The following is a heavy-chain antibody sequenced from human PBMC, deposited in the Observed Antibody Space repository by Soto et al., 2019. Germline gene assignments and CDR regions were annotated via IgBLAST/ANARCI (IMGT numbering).Heavy chain of an antibody. CDR1: GFTFSSYA. D-gene: IGHD3-16*02. Sequence: PGGSLRLSCAASGFTFSSYAISWGRQAPGKGLEWVSAISGSGGSTYYADSVKGRFTISRDNSKNTLYLQMNSLRAEDTAVYYCAKDIRDYVWGSYRPLSGMDVWGQGTTVTVSS. CDR3: AKDIRDYVWGSYRPLSGMDV. J-gene: IGHJ6*02. CDR2: ISGSGGST. V-gene: IGHV3-23*01.